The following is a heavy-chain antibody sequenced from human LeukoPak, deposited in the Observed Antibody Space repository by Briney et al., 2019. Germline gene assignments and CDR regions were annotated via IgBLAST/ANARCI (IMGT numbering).Heavy chain of an antibody. CDR3: ARSGGYYYDYGMDV. V-gene: IGHV3-64*02. Sequence: GVSLRLSCAASGFTFSSYAMHWVRQAPGKGLEYVSAISSNGGSTYYADSVKGRFTISRDNSKNTLYLQMGSLRAEDMAVYYCARSGGYYYDYGMDVWGQGTTVTVSS. D-gene: IGHD2-15*01. CDR2: ISSNGGST. CDR1: GFTFSSYA. J-gene: IGHJ6*02.